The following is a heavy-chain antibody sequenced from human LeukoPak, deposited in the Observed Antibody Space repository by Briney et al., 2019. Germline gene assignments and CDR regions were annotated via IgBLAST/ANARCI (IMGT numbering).Heavy chain of an antibody. V-gene: IGHV3-23*01. CDR1: EFTFSTYW. J-gene: IGHJ3*02. CDR3: AKSLLRRAFDI. D-gene: IGHD3-22*01. CDR2: ITSSGRYI. Sequence: GGSLRLSCAASEFTFSTYWMTWVRQAPGKGLEWVSSITSSGRYIYYADSVKGRFTISRDNSKNTLYLQMNSLRAEDTAVYYCAKSLLRRAFDIWGQGTMVTVSS.